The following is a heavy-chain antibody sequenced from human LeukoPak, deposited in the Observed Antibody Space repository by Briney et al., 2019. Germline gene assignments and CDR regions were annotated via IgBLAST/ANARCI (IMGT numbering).Heavy chain of an antibody. J-gene: IGHJ4*02. V-gene: IGHV4-39*01. CDR3: ARRDDSSGYHKIFDY. Sequence: SETLSLTCTVSGGSVSRSPYYWGWIRQPPGKGLEWIGNIYYGENTYYNPSLKSRVTISIDTSKNQFYLKLSSLTAADTAVYFCARRDDSSGYHKIFDYWGPGTLVTVSS. CDR2: IYYGENT. CDR1: GGSVSRSPYY. D-gene: IGHD3-22*01.